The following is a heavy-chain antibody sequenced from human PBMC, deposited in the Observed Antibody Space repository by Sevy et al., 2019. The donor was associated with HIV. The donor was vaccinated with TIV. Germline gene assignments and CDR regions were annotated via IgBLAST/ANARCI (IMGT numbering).Heavy chain of an antibody. Sequence: SETLSLTCTVSGDSISSGDYYWNWIRQPAGKGPEWIGRIHTSGTTNYNPSLKSRITISMDTSKNQFSLTLTSLTAADTALYFCARAYDYSGYLREGFDPWGQGTQVTVSS. CDR3: ARAYDYSGYLREGFDP. J-gene: IGHJ5*02. D-gene: IGHD3-22*01. V-gene: IGHV4-61*02. CDR2: IHTSGTT. CDR1: GDSISSGDYY.